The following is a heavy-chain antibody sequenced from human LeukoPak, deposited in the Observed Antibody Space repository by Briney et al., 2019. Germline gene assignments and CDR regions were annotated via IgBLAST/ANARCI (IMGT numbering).Heavy chain of an antibody. J-gene: IGHJ3*02. V-gene: IGHV3-21*01. CDR3: AKGLRSSSWNDAFDI. D-gene: IGHD6-13*01. Sequence: KPGGSLRLSCAASGFTFSRNTMNWVRQAPGKGLEWVSSISSSSSYIYYADSVKGRFTISRDNAKNSLHLQMNSLRAEDTAVYYCAKGLRSSSWNDAFDIWGPGTRVTVSS. CDR1: GFTFSRNT. CDR2: ISSSSSYI.